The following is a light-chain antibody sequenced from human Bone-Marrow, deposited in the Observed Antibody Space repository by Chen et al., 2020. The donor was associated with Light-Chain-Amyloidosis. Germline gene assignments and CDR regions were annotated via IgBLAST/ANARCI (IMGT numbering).Light chain of an antibody. CDR3: QVWDRSSDRPV. J-gene: IGLJ3*02. Sequence: SYVLTQPSSVSVAPGQTATHACGGNNIGSTIVHWYQQTPGQAPLLVVYDDSDRPSGIPERLSGSNSGNTATLTISRVEAGDEADYYCQVWDRSSDRPVFGGGTKLTVL. CDR1: NIGSTI. V-gene: IGLV3-21*02. CDR2: DDS.